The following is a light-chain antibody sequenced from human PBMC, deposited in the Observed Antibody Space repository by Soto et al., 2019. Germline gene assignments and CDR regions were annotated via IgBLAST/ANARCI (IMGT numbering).Light chain of an antibody. CDR1: QSIRSY. J-gene: IGKJ5*01. CDR3: QQSYRTPIT. Sequence: DIQMPQSPSSLSASLAHRVTIPWRASQSIRSYVNWDQQKPGKAPKILSDAASSLQRGVPSRVSGSGSGTDFTRTISSLQPEDFATYDCQQSYRTPITFGQGTRLEIK. CDR2: AAS. V-gene: IGKV1-39*01.